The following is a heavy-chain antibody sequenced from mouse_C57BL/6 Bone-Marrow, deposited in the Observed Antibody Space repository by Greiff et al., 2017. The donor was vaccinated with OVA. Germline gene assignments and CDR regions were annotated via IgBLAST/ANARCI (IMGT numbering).Heavy chain of an antibody. CDR1: GFTFSSYA. Sequence: EVQLVESGGGLVKPGGSLKLSCAASGFTFSSYAMSWVRQTPEKRLEWVATISDGGSYTCYPDNVKGRFTISRDNAKNNLYLQMSHLKSEDTAMDYCSRGGVTGWYFDVWGTGTTVTVSS. CDR3: SRGGVTGWYFDV. D-gene: IGHD2-12*01. V-gene: IGHV5-4*01. CDR2: ISDGGSYT. J-gene: IGHJ1*03.